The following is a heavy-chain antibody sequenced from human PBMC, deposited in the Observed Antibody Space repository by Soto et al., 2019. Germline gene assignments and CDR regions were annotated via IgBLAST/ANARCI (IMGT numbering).Heavy chain of an antibody. D-gene: IGHD1-1*01. Sequence: SETLSLTXAVSGDSIISIYHWSWIRQTPGKGLEWIGHIFYSGTTYYNPSLKSRLTISVDTSKNHFSLRLTSVTAADTAVYYCARDLWVEPELYYYGMDVWGQGTTVTVSS. CDR2: IFYSGTT. V-gene: IGHV4-30-4*01. J-gene: IGHJ6*02. CDR1: GDSIISIYH. CDR3: ARDLWVEPELYYYGMDV.